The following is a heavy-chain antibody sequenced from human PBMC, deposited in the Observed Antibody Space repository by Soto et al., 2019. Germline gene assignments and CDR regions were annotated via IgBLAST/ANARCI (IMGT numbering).Heavy chain of an antibody. CDR3: AKGGPSRGVVVDGMDV. D-gene: IGHD3-3*01. J-gene: IGHJ6*02. Sequence: PGESLKISCKCSGYTFTSYWITWVRQIPGKGLEWMGRIEPSDSYTTYTPSFQGHVTFSADKSISTAYLQWSSLRAEDTAVYYCAKGGPSRGVVVDGMDVWGQGTTVTVSS. CDR1: GYTFTSYW. CDR2: IEPSDSYT. V-gene: IGHV5-10-1*01.